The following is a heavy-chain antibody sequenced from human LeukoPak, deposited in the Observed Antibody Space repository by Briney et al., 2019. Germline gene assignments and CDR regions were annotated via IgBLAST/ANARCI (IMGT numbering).Heavy chain of an antibody. Sequence: PGGSLRLSCAASGFDFNIYEMIWVRQAPGKEPEWISYISSSGSLVYYADSAKGRFTVSRDNAQKSLFLQMNGLRVEDTAMYYCARDSLHNYGGTGYGYYFDYWGQGTPVTVSS. V-gene: IGHV3-48*03. CDR1: GFDFNIYE. D-gene: IGHD4/OR15-4a*01. J-gene: IGHJ4*02. CDR2: ISSSGSLV. CDR3: ARDSLHNYGGTGYGYYFDY.